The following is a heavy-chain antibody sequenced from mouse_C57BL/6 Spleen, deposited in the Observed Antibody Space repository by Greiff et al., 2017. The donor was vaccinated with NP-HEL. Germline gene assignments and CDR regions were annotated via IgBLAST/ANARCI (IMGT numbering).Heavy chain of an antibody. D-gene: IGHD2-3*01. CDR2: ISYDGSN. J-gene: IGHJ2*01. Sequence: VQLKESGPGLVKPSQSLSLTCSVTGYSITSGYYWNWIRQFPGNKLEWMGYISYDGSNNYNPSLKNRISITRDTSKNQFFLKLNSVTTEDTATYYCARAGGGYSLYFDYWGQGTTLTVSS. CDR3: ARAGGGYSLYFDY. CDR1: GYSITSGYY. V-gene: IGHV3-6*01.